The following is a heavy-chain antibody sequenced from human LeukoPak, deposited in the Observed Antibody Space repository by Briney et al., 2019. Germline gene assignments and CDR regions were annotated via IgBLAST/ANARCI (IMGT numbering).Heavy chain of an antibody. CDR1: GFTFSSYW. V-gene: IGHV3-11*05. Sequence: GGSLRLSCAASGFTFSSYWMHWIRQAPGKGLEWVSYISSSGAYRNHADSVKGRFTISRDNAKNSLYLQMNSRRAEDTAIYYCAREITVAGKEGAFDIWGPGTMLTVSS. CDR3: AREITVAGKEGAFDI. CDR2: ISSSGAYR. D-gene: IGHD6-19*01. J-gene: IGHJ3*02.